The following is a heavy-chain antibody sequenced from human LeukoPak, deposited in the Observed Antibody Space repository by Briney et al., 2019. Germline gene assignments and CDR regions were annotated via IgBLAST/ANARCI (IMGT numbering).Heavy chain of an antibody. Sequence: SETLSLTCTVSGGSISSYYWSWIRQPPGKGLEWIGYIYYSGSTNYNPSLKSRVTISVDTSKNQFSLKLSSVTAADTAVYYCARDSGSYLNWFDPWGKGTTVTVSS. D-gene: IGHD1-26*01. CDR3: ARDSGSYLNWFDP. V-gene: IGHV4-59*12. CDR1: GGSISSYY. J-gene: IGHJ5*01. CDR2: IYYSGST.